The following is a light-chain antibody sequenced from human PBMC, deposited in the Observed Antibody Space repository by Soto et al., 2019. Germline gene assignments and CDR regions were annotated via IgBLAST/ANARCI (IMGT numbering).Light chain of an antibody. CDR3: QQYNSYPLT. V-gene: IGKV1-5*03. CDR1: QSISSW. J-gene: IGKJ4*01. Sequence: DIQMTQSPSTLSASVGDRVTITCRASQSISSWLAWYQQKPGKAPKLLIYKASSLESGVPSRFSGSGSGTEFTLSTSSLQPDDFATYYCQQYNSYPLTFGGGTKAEIK. CDR2: KAS.